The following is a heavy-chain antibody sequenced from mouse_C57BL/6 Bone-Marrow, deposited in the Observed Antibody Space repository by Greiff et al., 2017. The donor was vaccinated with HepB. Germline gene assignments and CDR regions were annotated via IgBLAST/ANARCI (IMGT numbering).Heavy chain of an antibody. CDR3: ARTFHYYGSSHWYFDV. CDR2: IDPSDSYT. D-gene: IGHD1-1*01. Sequence: QVQLKQPGAELVKPGASVKLSCKASGYTFTSYWMQWVKQRPGQGLEWIGEIDPSDSYTNYNQKFKGKATLTVDTSSSTAYMQLSSLTSEDSAVYYCARTFHYYGSSHWYFDVWGTGTTVTVSS. J-gene: IGHJ1*03. CDR1: GYTFTSYW. V-gene: IGHV1-50*01.